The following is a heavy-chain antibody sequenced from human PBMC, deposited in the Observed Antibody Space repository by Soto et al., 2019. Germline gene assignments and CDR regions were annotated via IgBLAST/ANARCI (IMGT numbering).Heavy chain of an antibody. D-gene: IGHD2-15*01. CDR3: AKDSVEASTLDY. V-gene: IGHV3-30*18. CDR1: GFTFSSYG. Sequence: QVQLVESGGGVVQPRRSLRLSCAASGFTFSSYGMHWVRQAPGKGLEWVAVISYDGSNKYYADSVKGRFTISRDNSKNTLYLQMNSLRAEDTAVYYCAKDSVEASTLDYWGQGTLVTVSS. J-gene: IGHJ4*02. CDR2: ISYDGSNK.